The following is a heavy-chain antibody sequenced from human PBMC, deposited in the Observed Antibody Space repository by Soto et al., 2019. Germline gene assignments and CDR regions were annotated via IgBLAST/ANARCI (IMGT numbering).Heavy chain of an antibody. CDR1: GFTFSSYA. CDR3: AKDPDDPHSSGWYVGDYFDY. Sequence: GGSLRLSCAASGFTFSSYAMSWVRQAPGKGLEWVSAISGSGGSTYYADSVKGRFTISRDNSKNTLYLQMNSLRAEDTAVYYCAKDPDDPHSSGWYVGDYFDYWGQGTLVTVSS. V-gene: IGHV3-23*01. D-gene: IGHD6-19*01. CDR2: ISGSGGST. J-gene: IGHJ4*02.